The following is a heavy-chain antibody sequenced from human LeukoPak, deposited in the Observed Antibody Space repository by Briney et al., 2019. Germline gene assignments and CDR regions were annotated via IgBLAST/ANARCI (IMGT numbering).Heavy chain of an antibody. D-gene: IGHD2-15*01. CDR1: GYTFTSYG. CDR2: ISAYNGNT. J-gene: IGHJ6*02. Sequence: ASVKVSCKASGYTFTSYGISWVRQAPGQGLEWMGWISAYNGNTNFAQKFQGRVTMTEDTSTDTAYMELSSLRSEDTAVYYCATDPPYVATSYYYYGMDVWGQGTTVTVSS. V-gene: IGHV1-18*01. CDR3: ATDPPYVATSYYYYGMDV.